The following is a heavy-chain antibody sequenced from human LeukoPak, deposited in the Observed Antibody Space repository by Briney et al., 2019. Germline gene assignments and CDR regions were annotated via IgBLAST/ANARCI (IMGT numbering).Heavy chain of an antibody. V-gene: IGHV1-3*01. J-gene: IGHJ4*02. D-gene: IGHD3-22*01. CDR3: ARDRGGMGSSGYYFARNFDY. CDR2: INAGNGNT. Sequence: ASVKVSCKASGYTFTSYAMHWVRQAPGQRLEWMGWINAGNGNTKYSQKFQGRVTITRDTSASTAYMELSSLRSEDTAVYYCARDRGGMGSSGYYFARNFDYWGQGTLVTVSS. CDR1: GYTFTSYA.